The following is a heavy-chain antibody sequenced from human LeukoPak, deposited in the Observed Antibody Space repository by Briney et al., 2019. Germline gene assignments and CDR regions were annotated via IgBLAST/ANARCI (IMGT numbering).Heavy chain of an antibody. CDR1: GDSISIGDYR. D-gene: IGHD3-16*01. Sequence: PSQTLSLTCSVSGDSISIGDYRWSWIRQSPGKGLEWIGYIYDIGTAYYNPSLRSRVALSADTSKNQFSLKLNSVTVADSAVYFCARARGDSPRIYYYMDVWGKGTTVTVSS. CDR3: ARARGDSPRIYYYMDV. V-gene: IGHV4-30-4*01. CDR2: IYDIGTA. J-gene: IGHJ6*03.